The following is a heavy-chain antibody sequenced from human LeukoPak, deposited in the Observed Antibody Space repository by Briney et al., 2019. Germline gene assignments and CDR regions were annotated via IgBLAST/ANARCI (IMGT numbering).Heavy chain of an antibody. CDR2: ITGSGSST. J-gene: IGHJ4*02. D-gene: IGHD2-2*01. V-gene: IGHV3-23*01. CDR3: AKEAQGCSITSCYFDS. Sequence: GGSLRLSCAASGFTFTRHAMTWVRQAPGKGLDYVSTITGSGSSTYYANSVKGRFTISRDNSKNTLFLRMNSLRAEDTAVYYCAKEAQGCSITSCYFDSWGQGTLVTVSS. CDR1: GFTFTRHA.